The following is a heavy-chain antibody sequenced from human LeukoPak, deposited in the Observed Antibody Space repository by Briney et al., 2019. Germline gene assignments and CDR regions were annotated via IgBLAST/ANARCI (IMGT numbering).Heavy chain of an antibody. D-gene: IGHD3-22*01. CDR3: ARVHFYDSSGYSLINP. Sequence: GASVKVSCKASGYTFTDYYMHWVRQAPGQGLEWMGWINPNSGGANYAQKFQGRVTMTRDTSISTAYMELSRLKSDDTAVYYCARVHFYDSSGYSLINPWGQGTPVTVSS. V-gene: IGHV1-2*02. CDR2: INPNSGGA. CDR1: GYTFTDYY. J-gene: IGHJ4*02.